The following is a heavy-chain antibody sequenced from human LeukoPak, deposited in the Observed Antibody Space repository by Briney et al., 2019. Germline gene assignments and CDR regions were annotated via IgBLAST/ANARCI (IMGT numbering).Heavy chain of an antibody. J-gene: IGHJ4*02. CDR3: ARGFIDYHDSSGYYFPFDY. D-gene: IGHD3-22*01. CDR2: ISAYNGNT. V-gene: IGHV1-18*01. CDR1: GYTFTSYG. Sequence: ASVKVSCKASGYTFTSYGISWVRQAPGQGLEWMGRISAYNGNTNYAQKLQGRVTMTTDTSTSTAYMELRSLRSDDTAVYYCARGFIDYHDSSGYYFPFDYWGQETLVTVSS.